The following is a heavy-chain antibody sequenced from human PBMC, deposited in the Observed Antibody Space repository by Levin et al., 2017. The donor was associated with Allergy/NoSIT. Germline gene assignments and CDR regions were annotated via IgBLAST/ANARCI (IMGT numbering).Heavy chain of an antibody. V-gene: IGHV3-7*03. D-gene: IGHD3-16*01. CDR2: INQDGSEK. J-gene: IGHJ5*01. CDR1: GFNFRGYW. Sequence: AGGSLRLSCEDSGFNFRGYWMTWVRQAPGKGLEWVANINQDGSEKYYVDSVKGRFTISRDNAKNSLYMQMNSLRAEDTALYYCAKDGIPTNRPYGGNWFASWGRGTLVTVSS. CDR3: AKDGIPTNRPYGGNWFAS.